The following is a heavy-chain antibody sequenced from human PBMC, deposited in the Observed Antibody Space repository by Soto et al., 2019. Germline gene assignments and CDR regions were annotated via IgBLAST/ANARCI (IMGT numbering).Heavy chain of an antibody. Sequence: SETLSLTCTVSGGSISSYYWSCIRQPPGKGLEWIGYIYYSGSTNYNPSLKSRVTISVDTSKNQFSLKLSSVTAADTAVYYCARWGPPVYYYYMDVWGKGTTVTVSS. V-gene: IGHV4-59*01. CDR3: ARWGPPVYYYYMDV. D-gene: IGHD3-16*01. CDR1: GGSISSYY. J-gene: IGHJ6*03. CDR2: IYYSGST.